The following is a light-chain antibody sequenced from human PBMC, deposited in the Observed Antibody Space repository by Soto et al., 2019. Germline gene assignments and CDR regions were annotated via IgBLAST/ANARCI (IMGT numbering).Light chain of an antibody. CDR1: QSISSY. J-gene: IGKJ1*01. CDR3: QQSYSTPPT. V-gene: IGKV1-39*01. Sequence: DIQMTQSPSSLSASEGDGVTIPCRASQSISSYLNWYQQKPGKAPKLLIYAASSLQSGVPSRFSGSGSGTDFTLTISSLQPEDFATYYGQQSYSTPPTFGQGTKVDSK. CDR2: AAS.